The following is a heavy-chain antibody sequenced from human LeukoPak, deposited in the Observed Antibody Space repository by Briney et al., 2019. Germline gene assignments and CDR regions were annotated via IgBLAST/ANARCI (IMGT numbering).Heavy chain of an antibody. CDR3: ARGRASGGTFWLDP. D-gene: IGHD1-26*01. CDR2: ISSTSGYI. J-gene: IGHJ5*02. V-gene: IGHV3-21*01. CDR1: GFIFNAFT. Sequence: GGSLRLSCAASGFIFNAFTMNWVRQAPGKGLEWVSSISSTSGYIYYGDSVRGRFIISRDNTRNSVYLDMSSLRPDDTAVYYCARGRASGGTFWLDPWGQGTLVTVSS.